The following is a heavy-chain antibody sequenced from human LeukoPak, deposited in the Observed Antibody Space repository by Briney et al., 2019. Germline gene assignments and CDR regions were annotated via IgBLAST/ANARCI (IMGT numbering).Heavy chain of an antibody. V-gene: IGHV3-23*01. D-gene: IGHD4-23*01. Sequence: GGSLRLSCAASGFSSSSYSMSWVRQAPGKGLEWVSTISGRTDGPYYADSVKGRFTTSRDNSKNTMYLHINNVRAEDTAVYYCAKDPLGYGGHYFDNWGQGTRVTVSS. CDR2: ISGRTDGP. CDR1: GFSSSSYS. J-gene: IGHJ4*02. CDR3: AKDPLGYGGHYFDN.